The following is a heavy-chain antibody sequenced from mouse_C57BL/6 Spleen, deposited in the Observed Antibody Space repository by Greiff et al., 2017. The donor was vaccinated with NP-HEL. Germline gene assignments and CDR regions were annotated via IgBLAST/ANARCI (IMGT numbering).Heavy chain of an antibody. V-gene: IGHV1-54*01. Sequence: VQLQQSGAELVRPGTSVKVSCKASGYAFTNYLIEWVKQRPGQGLEWIGVINPGSGGTNYNEKFKGKATLTADKSSSTAYMQLSSLTSEDSAVYFCARSYYYGSEAWFAYWGQGTLVTVSA. CDR3: ARSYYYGSEAWFAY. CDR2: INPGSGGT. J-gene: IGHJ3*01. D-gene: IGHD1-1*01. CDR1: GYAFTNYL.